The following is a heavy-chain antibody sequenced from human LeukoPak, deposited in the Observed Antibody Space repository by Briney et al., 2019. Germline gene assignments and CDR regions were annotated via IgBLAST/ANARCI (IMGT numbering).Heavy chain of an antibody. CDR3: ARVEDFWSGYSTRAEYFQH. J-gene: IGHJ1*01. V-gene: IGHV1-18*01. CDR2: ISAYNGNT. CDR1: GYTFTSYG. D-gene: IGHD3-3*01. Sequence: ASVKVSCKASGYTFTSYGISWVRQAPGQGLEWMGWISAYNGNTNYAQELQGRVTMTTDTSTSTAYMELRSLRSDDTAVYYCARVEDFWSGYSTRAEYFQHWGQGTLVTVSS.